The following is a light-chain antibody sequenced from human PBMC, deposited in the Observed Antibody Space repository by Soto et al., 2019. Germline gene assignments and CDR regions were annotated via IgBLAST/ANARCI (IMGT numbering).Light chain of an antibody. CDR2: DVS. CDR3: SSYTSSSRWV. V-gene: IGLV2-14*01. Sequence: QAVVTQPASVSGSPGQSITISCTGTSSDVGGYNYVSWYQQHPGKAPKLMIYDVSNRPSGVSNRFSGSKSGNTASLTISGLQAEDEADYYCSSYTSSSRWVFGGGTKLTVL. CDR1: SSDVGGYNY. J-gene: IGLJ3*02.